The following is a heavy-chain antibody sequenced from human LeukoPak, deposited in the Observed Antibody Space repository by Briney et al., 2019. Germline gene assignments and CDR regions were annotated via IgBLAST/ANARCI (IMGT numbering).Heavy chain of an antibody. Sequence: PGGSLGLSCAASGFTVSSNYMSWVRQAPGKGLEWVSVIYSGGSTYYADSVKGRFTISRDNSKNTLYLQMNSLRAEDTAVYYCARVVYYYDSSGYYYWFDPWGQGTLVTVSS. V-gene: IGHV3-66*01. CDR1: GFTVSSNY. CDR3: ARVVYYYDSSGYYYWFDP. CDR2: IYSGGST. J-gene: IGHJ5*02. D-gene: IGHD3-22*01.